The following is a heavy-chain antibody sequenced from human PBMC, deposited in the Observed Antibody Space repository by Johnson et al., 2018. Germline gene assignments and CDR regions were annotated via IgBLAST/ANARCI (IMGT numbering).Heavy chain of an antibody. D-gene: IGHD2-8*01. CDR1: GFTLRSYS. CDR2: IRWNSGSI. CDR3: AKDMSCTNAVCYTFSYGMDV. Sequence: LGQAGGGLVEPGGSLRLWCAASGFTLRSYSMNWVRQAPGKGLEWVSGIRWNSGSIGYADAVQGRFTISRDNANNSLYRQMNILRPEDTAFYYRAKDMSCTNAVCYTFSYGMDVWGQGTTVTVSS. J-gene: IGHJ6*02. V-gene: IGHV3-9*01.